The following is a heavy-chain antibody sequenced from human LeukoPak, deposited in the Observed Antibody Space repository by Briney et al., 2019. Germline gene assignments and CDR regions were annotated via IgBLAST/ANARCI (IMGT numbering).Heavy chain of an antibody. CDR1: GGSISSYC. J-gene: IGHJ6*03. CDR3: ARAPVTTLTLGLVPRTYSYYYYMDV. Sequence: ASETLSLTCNVSGGSISSYCWSWIRQPPEKGLEWIGFIFYSGNTNYNPSLKSRVTISVDTSKNQVSLKLSSVTAADTAVYYCARAPVTTLTLGLVPRTYSYYYYMDVWGRGTMATVSS. V-gene: IGHV4-59*01. D-gene: IGHD4-11*01. CDR2: IFYSGNT.